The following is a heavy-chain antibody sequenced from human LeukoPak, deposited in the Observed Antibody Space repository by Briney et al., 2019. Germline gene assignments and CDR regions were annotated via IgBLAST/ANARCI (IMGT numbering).Heavy chain of an antibody. D-gene: IGHD2-15*01. CDR1: GYTLTELS. V-gene: IGHV1-24*01. CDR3: ARGTPVPLRCSGGSCYGYYYYYMDV. CDR2: FDPEDGET. J-gene: IGHJ6*03. Sequence: ASVKVSCKVSGYTLTELSMHWVRQAPGKGLEWMGGFDPEDGETIYAQKFQGRVTMTEDTSTDTAYMELGSLRSEDTAVYYCARGTPVPLRCSGGSCYGYYYYYMDVWGKGTTVTVSS.